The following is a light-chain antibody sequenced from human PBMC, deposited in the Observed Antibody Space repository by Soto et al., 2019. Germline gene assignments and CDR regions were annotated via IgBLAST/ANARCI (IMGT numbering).Light chain of an antibody. CDR1: SSNIGSHT. V-gene: IGLV1-44*01. CDR3: AAWDDRLHVVL. Sequence: QSVLTQPPSASGTPGQRVTISCSGSSSNIGSHTVNWYHQLPGTAPTVLNYGNNQRPSGVPDRFSGSKSGTSASLAISGLQSAYEGDYYCAAWDDRLHVVLFGGGTKLTVL. J-gene: IGLJ2*01. CDR2: GNN.